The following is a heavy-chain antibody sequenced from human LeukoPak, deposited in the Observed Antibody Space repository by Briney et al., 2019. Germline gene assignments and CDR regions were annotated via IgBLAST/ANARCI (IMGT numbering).Heavy chain of an antibody. CDR1: GGSISSSSYY. V-gene: IGHV4-39*01. Sequence: SETLSLTCSVSGGSISSSSYYWGWIRQPPGKGLEWIGSIYYSGSTYYNPALKSRVTISVDTSKNQFSLKLSFVTAADMAVYYCARGQGDFWSGYYTKYYFDYWGQGTLVTVSS. J-gene: IGHJ4*02. CDR3: ARGQGDFWSGYYTKYYFDY. D-gene: IGHD3-3*01. CDR2: IYYSGST.